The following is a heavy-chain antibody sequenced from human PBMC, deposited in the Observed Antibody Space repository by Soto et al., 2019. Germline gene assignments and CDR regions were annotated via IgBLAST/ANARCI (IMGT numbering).Heavy chain of an antibody. Sequence: QEQLVESGGGVVQAGRSLRLSCAASGFTFNFFGMHWVRQAPSNGLEWVAVISYDGSEKYYADSVKGRFTMSRDNSKNMVYLEMSSLRPEDTSVYYCAKERTYRFDAFDIWGHGTMVTVSS. J-gene: IGHJ3*02. V-gene: IGHV3-30*18. CDR2: ISYDGSEK. CDR1: GFTFNFFG. D-gene: IGHD2-21*01. CDR3: AKERTYRFDAFDI.